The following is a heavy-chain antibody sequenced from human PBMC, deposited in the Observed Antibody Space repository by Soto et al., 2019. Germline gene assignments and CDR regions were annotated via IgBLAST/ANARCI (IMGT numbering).Heavy chain of an antibody. CDR2: IWFDGKTT. Sequence: SLRLSCVASGFFFSNWRMHWVRQAPGEGLEWVSVIWFDGKTTDYADSVKGRFTISRDNAKHTLYLQMNSLRTEDTAIYYCARYDDYIHYDHWGQGTPVTVSS. CDR1: GFFFSNWR. J-gene: IGHJ5*02. CDR3: ARYDDYIHYDH. D-gene: IGHD4-4*01. V-gene: IGHV3-33*01.